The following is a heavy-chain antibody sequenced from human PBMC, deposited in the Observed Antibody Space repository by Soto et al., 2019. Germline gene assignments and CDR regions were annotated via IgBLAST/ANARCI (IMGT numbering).Heavy chain of an antibody. CDR3: AKGGDSSGWYYEGYFDY. CDR2: ISGSGGST. J-gene: IGHJ4*02. D-gene: IGHD6-19*01. CDR1: GFTFSSYA. V-gene: IGHV3-23*01. Sequence: GGSLRLSCAASGFTFSSYAMSWVRQAPGKGLEWVSAISGSGGSTYYADSVKGRFTISRDNSKNTLYLQMNSLRAEDTAVYYCAKGGDSSGWYYEGYFDYWGQGTLVTVSS.